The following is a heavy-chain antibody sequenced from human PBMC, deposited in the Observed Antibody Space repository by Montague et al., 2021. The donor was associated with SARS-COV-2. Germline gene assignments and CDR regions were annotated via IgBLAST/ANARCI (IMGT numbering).Heavy chain of an antibody. D-gene: IGHD2-15*01. CDR1: GGSISSSSYY. CDR3: AGGCSGGSCYPNPFST. V-gene: IGHV4-39*07. CDR2: IYTSGST. J-gene: IGHJ5*02. Sequence: SETLSLTCTVSGGSISSSSYYWGWIRQPPGKGLEWIGRIYTSGSTNYNPSLKSRVTISVDTSKNQFSLKLSSVTAADTAVYYCAGGCSGGSCYPNPFSTWGQGTLVTVSS.